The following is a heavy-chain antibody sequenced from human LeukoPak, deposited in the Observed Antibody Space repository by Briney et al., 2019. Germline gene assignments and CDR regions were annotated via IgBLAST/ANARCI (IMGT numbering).Heavy chain of an antibody. CDR2: IIPVLGTA. Sequence: SVKVSCKASGGTFSSYAISWVRQAPGQGLEWMGGIIPVLGTANYAQKFQGRVTITADESTSTAYMELSSLRSEDTAVYYCARDWGYCSSTSCGSWFDPWGQGTLVTVSS. CDR3: ARDWGYCSSTSCGSWFDP. J-gene: IGHJ5*02. CDR1: GGTFSSYA. D-gene: IGHD2-2*01. V-gene: IGHV1-69*01.